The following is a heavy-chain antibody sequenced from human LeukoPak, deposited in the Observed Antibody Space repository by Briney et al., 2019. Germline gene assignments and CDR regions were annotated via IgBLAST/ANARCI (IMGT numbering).Heavy chain of an antibody. Sequence: PGGSLRLSCAASGFTFSSYAMSWVRQAPGKGLGWVSAISGSGGSTYYADSVKGRFTISRDNTKNTLYLQMNSLRAEDTAVYYCAKAITYYYDSSGLAPWGQGTLVTVSS. CDR3: AKAITYYYDSSGLAP. CDR2: ISGSGGST. V-gene: IGHV3-23*01. J-gene: IGHJ5*02. D-gene: IGHD3-22*01. CDR1: GFTFSSYA.